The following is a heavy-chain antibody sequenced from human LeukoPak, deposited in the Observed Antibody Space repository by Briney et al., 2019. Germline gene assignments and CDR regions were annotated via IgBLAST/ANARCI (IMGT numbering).Heavy chain of an antibody. Sequence: GGSLRLSCAASGFTFSSYWMSWVRQAPGKGLEWVSGINWNGGSTGYADSVKGRFTISRDNAKNSLYLQMNSLRAEDTALYYCAREDCSSTSCYPGKWGQGTLVTVSS. CDR3: AREDCSSTSCYPGK. CDR2: INWNGGST. D-gene: IGHD2-2*01. V-gene: IGHV3-20*04. CDR1: GFTFSSYW. J-gene: IGHJ4*02.